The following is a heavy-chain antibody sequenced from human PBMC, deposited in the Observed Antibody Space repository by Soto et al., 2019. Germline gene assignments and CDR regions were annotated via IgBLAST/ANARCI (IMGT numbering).Heavy chain of an antibody. D-gene: IGHD5-18*01. CDR3: ARLRYSYGRYFDY. CDR2: ILYWRST. V-gene: IGHV4-31*03. J-gene: IGHJ4*02. CDR1: GGSISSGGYY. Sequence: SATLSLTCTVSGGSISSGGYYWSWIREHPGKGLEWIGYILYWRSTYHNPPPQKRGTISVDTSKNQFALKLSSVTAADTAVYYCARLRYSYGRYFDYWGQGTLVTVSS.